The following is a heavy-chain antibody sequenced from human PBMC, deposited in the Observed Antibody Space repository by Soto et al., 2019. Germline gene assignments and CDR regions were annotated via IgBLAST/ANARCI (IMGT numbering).Heavy chain of an antibody. CDR2: VAHDGGNK. CDR1: GFGFSNYA. Sequence: QVRLVESGGGVVQPGGSLRLSCAASGFGFSNYAMHWVRQAPGKGLEWVALVAHDGGNKYYGDGVKGRFTISRDNSKNTLALQMNSLRGEDTAVYYCALLEGGPQGNFDYWGQGILVTVSS. J-gene: IGHJ4*02. V-gene: IGHV3-30*03. CDR3: ALLEGGPQGNFDY. D-gene: IGHD3-10*01.